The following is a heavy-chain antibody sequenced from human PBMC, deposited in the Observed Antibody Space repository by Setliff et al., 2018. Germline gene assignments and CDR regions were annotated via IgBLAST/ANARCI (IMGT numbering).Heavy chain of an antibody. CDR3: ARLPPLHTPMALTFDY. J-gene: IGHJ4*02. V-gene: IGHV4-59*08. D-gene: IGHD5-18*01. CDR1: GGSARGYY. CDR2: MYYSGDT. Sequence: SETLSLTCTVSGGSARGYYWSWIRQPPGKGLEWIGYMYYSGDTNYNPSLKSRVTISVDTSKNQFSLELRSVTAADTAVYYCARLPPLHTPMALTFDYWGQGILVTVSS.